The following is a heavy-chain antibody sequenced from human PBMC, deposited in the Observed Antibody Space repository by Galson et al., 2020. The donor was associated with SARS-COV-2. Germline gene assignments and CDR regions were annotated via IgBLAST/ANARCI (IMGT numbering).Heavy chain of an antibody. V-gene: IGHV3-7*01. D-gene: IGHD5-12*01. CDR3: ASDTFSGYEY. CDR2: IKPDGSVK. J-gene: IGHJ4*02. Sequence: GESLKISCAASGFSFSTYWMSWVRQAPGRGLEWVANIKPDGSVKTYVDSVKGRFTISRDNAKNSLYLQLDSLRAEDTAVYYCASDTFSGYEYWGQGVLVTVSS. CDR1: GFSFSTYW.